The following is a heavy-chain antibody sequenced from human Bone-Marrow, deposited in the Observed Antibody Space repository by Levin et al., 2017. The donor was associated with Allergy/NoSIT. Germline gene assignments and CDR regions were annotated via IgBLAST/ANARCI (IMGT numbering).Heavy chain of an antibody. J-gene: IGHJ4*02. Sequence: TSETLSLTCAASGVTVSNNYMAWVRQAPGRGLEWVSLIYSAGESRYADSVRGRFTISRDSATNTVYLEMKSLRAEDTAIYYCARNVPVTDLGYWGRGTLVTVSS. CDR1: GVTVSNNY. V-gene: IGHV3-53*01. D-gene: IGHD1-14*01. CDR3: ARNVPVTDLGY. CDR2: IYSAGES.